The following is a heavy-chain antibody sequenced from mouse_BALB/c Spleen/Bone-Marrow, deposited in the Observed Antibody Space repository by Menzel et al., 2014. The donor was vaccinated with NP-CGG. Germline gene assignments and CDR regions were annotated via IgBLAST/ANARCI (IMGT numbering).Heavy chain of an antibody. CDR1: GFNIKDTY. Sequence: VQLQQPGAELVKPGASVKLSCTASGFNIKDTYMHWVKQRPEQGLEWIGRIDPANGNTKYGPKFQGKATTTADTSSNTAYLQLSSLTSEDTAVYYCARWEYYAMDYWGQGTSVTVSS. J-gene: IGHJ4*01. CDR3: ARWEYYAMDY. CDR2: IDPANGNT. D-gene: IGHD4-1*01. V-gene: IGHV14-3*02.